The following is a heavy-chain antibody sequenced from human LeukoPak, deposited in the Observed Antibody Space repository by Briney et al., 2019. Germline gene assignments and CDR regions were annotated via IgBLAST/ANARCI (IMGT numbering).Heavy chain of an antibody. CDR1: GGSFSGYY. CDR3: ARGGGEQWLVLYYYGMDV. D-gene: IGHD6-19*01. Sequence: PSETLSLTCAVYGGSFSGYYWSWIRQPPGKGLEWIGEINHSGSTNYNPSLKSRVTISVDTSKNQFSLKLSSVTAADTAVYYCARGGGEQWLVLYYYGMDVWGQGTTVTVSS. CDR2: INHSGST. J-gene: IGHJ6*02. V-gene: IGHV4-34*01.